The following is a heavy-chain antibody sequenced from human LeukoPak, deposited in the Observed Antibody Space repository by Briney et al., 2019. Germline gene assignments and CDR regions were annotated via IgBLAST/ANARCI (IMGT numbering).Heavy chain of an antibody. D-gene: IGHD2-2*01. CDR2: INPNSGGT. V-gene: IGHV1-2*02. CDR1: GYTFTGYY. J-gene: IGHJ1*01. CDR3: ASVCCSSTSCYEYFQH. Sequence: ASVKVSCKASGYTFTGYYMHWVRQAPGQGLEWMGWINPNSGGTNYAQKFQGRVTMTRDTSISTAYMELSRLRSDDTAVYYCASVCCSSTSCYEYFQHWGQGTLVTVSS.